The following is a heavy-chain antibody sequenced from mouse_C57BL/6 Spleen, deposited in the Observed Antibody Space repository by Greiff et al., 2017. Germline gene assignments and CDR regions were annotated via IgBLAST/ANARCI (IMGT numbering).Heavy chain of an antibody. V-gene: IGHV2-2*01. D-gene: IGHD1-1*01. CDR2: IWSGGSP. CDR1: GFSLTSYG. J-gene: IGHJ4*01. Sequence: QVQLQQSGPGLVQPSQSLSITCTVSGFSLTSYGVHWVRQSPGKGLEWLGVIWSGGSPDYNAAFISSLSISKDNSKSQVFFKMNSLQADDTAIYYCARKGGSSLYYAMDYWGQGTSVTVSS. CDR3: ARKGGSSLYYAMDY.